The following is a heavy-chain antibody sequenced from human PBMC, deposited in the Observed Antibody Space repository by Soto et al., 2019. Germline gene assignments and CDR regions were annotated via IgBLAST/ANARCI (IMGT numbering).Heavy chain of an antibody. CDR1: GFSFSSYE. J-gene: IGHJ4*02. V-gene: IGHV3-48*03. CDR3: ARAHFGPDYYFDY. D-gene: IGHD3-10*01. Sequence: GSLLLSCAASGFSFSSYEMNWVRQAPGKGLEWVSYISSSGSTIYYADSVRGRFTFSRDNAKNSLYLQMNSLRAEDTAVYYCARAHFGPDYYFDYWGQGTLVTVSS. CDR2: ISSSGSTI.